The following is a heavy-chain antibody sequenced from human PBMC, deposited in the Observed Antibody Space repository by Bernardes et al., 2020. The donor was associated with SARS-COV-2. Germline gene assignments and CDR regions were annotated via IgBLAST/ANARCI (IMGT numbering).Heavy chain of an antibody. J-gene: IGHJ3*02. CDR2: ISWNSGSI. V-gene: IGHV3-9*01. CDR1: GFTFDDYA. D-gene: IGHD1-26*01. CDR3: AKDKDVGVHLPDAFDI. Sequence: GGSLRLSCAASGFTFDDYAMHWVRQAPGKGLEWVSGISWNSGSIGYADSVKGRFTISRDNAKNSLYLQMNSLRAEDTALYYCAKDKDVGVHLPDAFDICGQGTMVTVSS.